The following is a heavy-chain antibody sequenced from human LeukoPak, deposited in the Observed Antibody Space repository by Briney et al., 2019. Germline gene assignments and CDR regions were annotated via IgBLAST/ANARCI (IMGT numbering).Heavy chain of an antibody. CDR3: AREGSGWTGPFDY. D-gene: IGHD6-19*01. Sequence: GSLRLSCAASGFTVSSNYMSWVRQAPGNGLEWVSVIYSGGSTYYADSVKGRFTISRDNSKNTLYLQMDSLRAEDTAVYYCAREGSGWTGPFDYWGQGTLVTVSS. J-gene: IGHJ4*02. CDR2: IYSGGST. V-gene: IGHV3-53*01. CDR1: GFTVSSNY.